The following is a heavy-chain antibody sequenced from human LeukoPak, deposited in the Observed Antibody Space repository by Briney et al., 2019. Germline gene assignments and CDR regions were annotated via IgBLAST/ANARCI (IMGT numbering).Heavy chain of an antibody. Sequence: PGGPLRLSCTASGFTFGDYTMSWVRQAPGKGLEWVGFIRSKAYGATTEYAASVKGRFTISRDDSKSIAYLQMNSLKTEDTAMYYCTRDGATLDYWGQGTLVTVSS. J-gene: IGHJ4*02. V-gene: IGHV3-49*04. D-gene: IGHD1-26*01. CDR3: TRDGATLDY. CDR2: IRSKAYGATT. CDR1: GFTFGDYT.